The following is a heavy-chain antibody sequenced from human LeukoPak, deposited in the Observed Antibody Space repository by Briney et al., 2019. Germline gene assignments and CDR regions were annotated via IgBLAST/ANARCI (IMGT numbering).Heavy chain of an antibody. Sequence: SETLSLTCTVSGGSISSYYWSWIRQPPGKGLEWIGYIYYSGSTNYNLSLKSRVTISVDTSKNQFSLKLSSVTAADTAVYYCARELYDYGDPERDSDAFDIWGQGTMVTVSS. CDR1: GGSISSYY. J-gene: IGHJ3*02. CDR2: IYYSGST. CDR3: ARELYDYGDPERDSDAFDI. D-gene: IGHD4-17*01. V-gene: IGHV4-59*01.